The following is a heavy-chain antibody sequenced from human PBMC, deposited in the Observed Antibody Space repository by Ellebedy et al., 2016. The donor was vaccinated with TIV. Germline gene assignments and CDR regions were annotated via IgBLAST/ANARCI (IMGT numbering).Heavy chain of an antibody. D-gene: IGHD2-15*01. CDR3: ARDSPGGSPSGGYGMDV. Sequence: GGSLRLSXAASGFTFSSYSMNWVRQAPGKGLEWVSYISSSSSTIYYADSVKGRFTISRDNAKNSLYLQMNSLRAEDTAVYYCARDSPGGSPSGGYGMDVWGQGTTVTVSS. CDR2: ISSSSSTI. V-gene: IGHV3-48*01. CDR1: GFTFSSYS. J-gene: IGHJ6*02.